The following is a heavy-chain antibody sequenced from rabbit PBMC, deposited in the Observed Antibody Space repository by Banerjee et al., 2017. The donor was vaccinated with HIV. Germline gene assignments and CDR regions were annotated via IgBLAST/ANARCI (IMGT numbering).Heavy chain of an antibody. CDR3: ARNPYDGSNSNL. J-gene: IGHJ4*01. D-gene: IGHD4-2*01. V-gene: IGHV1S40*01. CDR2: IYAGSSGTT. Sequence: QSLEESGGDLVKPGASLTLTCTASGFSFSSSYYMCWVRQAPGKGLEWIASIYAGSSGTTYYASWAKGRFTISKTSSTTVTLQMTSLTAADTATYFCARNPYDGSNSNLWGPGTLVTVS. CDR1: GFSFSSSYY.